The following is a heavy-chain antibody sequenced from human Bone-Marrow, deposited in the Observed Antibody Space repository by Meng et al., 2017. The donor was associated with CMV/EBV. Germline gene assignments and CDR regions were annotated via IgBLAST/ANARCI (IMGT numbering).Heavy chain of an antibody. CDR1: GYYISSCYY. V-gene: IGHV4-38-2*02. CDR3: ARDPAWGDNSHEGYLDF. J-gene: IGHJ4*02. CDR2: IYHSGST. Sequence: GSLRLSCTVSGYYISSCYYWGWIRQPPGKGLELIGTIYHSGSTYYNPSLKSRVTISGDTSKNQRYLELSSVTAADTAVYYCARDPAWGDNSHEGYLDFWGQGKLVTVSS. D-gene: IGHD2/OR15-2a*01.